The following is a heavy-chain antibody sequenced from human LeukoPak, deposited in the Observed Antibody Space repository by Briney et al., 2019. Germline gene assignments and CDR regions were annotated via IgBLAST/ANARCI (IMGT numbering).Heavy chain of an antibody. CDR2: IRSKAYGGTT. J-gene: IGHJ4*02. D-gene: IGHD1-26*01. Sequence: PGGSLRLSCTASGFIFGDYAMSWVRQAPGKGLEWVGFIRSKAYGGTTEYAASVKGRFTISRDDSKSIAHLQMNSLKTEDTAVYYCISHNGGYPAVFDYWGQGTLVPSPQ. V-gene: IGHV3-49*04. CDR3: ISHNGGYPAVFDY. CDR1: GFIFGDYA.